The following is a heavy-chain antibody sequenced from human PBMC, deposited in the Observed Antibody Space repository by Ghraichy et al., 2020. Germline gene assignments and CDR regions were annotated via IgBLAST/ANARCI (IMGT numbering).Heavy chain of an antibody. J-gene: IGHJ4*02. Sequence: RGSLRLSCAASGFIFSTCSMFWVRQAPGKGLEWVSYISSSSTTIYYADSVKGRFTISRDNAKNSLYLQMNSLRAEDSAVYYCARVRVTAALIDYWGQGTLVTVSS. CDR3: ARVRVTAALIDY. D-gene: IGHD2-2*01. CDR2: ISSSSTTI. CDR1: GFIFSTCS. V-gene: IGHV3-48*01.